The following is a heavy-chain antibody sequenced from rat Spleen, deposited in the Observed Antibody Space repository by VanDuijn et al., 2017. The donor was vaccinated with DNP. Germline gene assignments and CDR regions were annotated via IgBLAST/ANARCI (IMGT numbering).Heavy chain of an antibody. Sequence: EVQLVESGGGLIQPGRSLKLSCTASGFTFSNYGMPWIRQAPTKGLEWVASMSPSGGSTYYRDSVKGRFTISRDNAKSTLYLQMDSLRSEDTATYYCATGIPTWFAYWGQGTLVTVSS. CDR3: ATGIPTWFAY. J-gene: IGHJ3*01. V-gene: IGHV5-19*01. CDR2: MSPSGGST. CDR1: GFTFSNYG. D-gene: IGHD1-4*01.